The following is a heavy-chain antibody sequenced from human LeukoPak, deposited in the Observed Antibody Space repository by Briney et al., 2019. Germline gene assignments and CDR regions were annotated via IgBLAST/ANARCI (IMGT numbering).Heavy chain of an antibody. D-gene: IGHD3-3*01. J-gene: IGHJ3*02. Sequence: SETLSLTCTVSGGSISSYYWSWIRQPAGKGLEWIGRIYTSGSTNYNPSLKSRVTMSVDTSKNQFSLKLSSVTAADTAVYYCARDAPLLYYDFWSGYRRVDAFDIWGQGTMVTVSS. CDR3: ARDAPLLYYDFWSGYRRVDAFDI. V-gene: IGHV4-4*07. CDR1: GGSISSYY. CDR2: IYTSGST.